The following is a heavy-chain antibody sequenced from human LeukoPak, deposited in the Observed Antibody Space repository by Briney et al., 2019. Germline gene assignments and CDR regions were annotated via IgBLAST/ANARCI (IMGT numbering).Heavy chain of an antibody. V-gene: IGHV3-7*01. Sequence: PGGSLRLSCAASGFTFSSYWMSWVRQAPGKGLEWVANIKQDGSEKYYVDSVKGRFTISRDNAKNSLYLQMNSLRAEDTAVYYCARDLGVVVPAALTGDYWGQGTLVTVSS. J-gene: IGHJ4*02. D-gene: IGHD2-2*01. CDR2: IKQDGSEK. CDR1: GFTFSSYW. CDR3: ARDLGVVVPAALTGDY.